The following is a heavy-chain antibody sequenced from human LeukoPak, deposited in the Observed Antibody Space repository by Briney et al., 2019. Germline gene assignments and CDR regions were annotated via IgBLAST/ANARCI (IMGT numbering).Heavy chain of an antibody. CDR1: GGSISSYY. CDR2: IYYSGST. J-gene: IGHJ4*02. CDR3: ARDSSGLYYFDY. D-gene: IGHD6-19*01. V-gene: IGHV4-59*01. Sequence: PSETLSLTCTVSGGSISSYYWSWIRQPPGKGLEWIGYIYYSGSTNYNPSLKSRVTISVDTSKNQFSLKLSSVTAADTAVYYCARDSSGLYYFDYWGQGTLVTASS.